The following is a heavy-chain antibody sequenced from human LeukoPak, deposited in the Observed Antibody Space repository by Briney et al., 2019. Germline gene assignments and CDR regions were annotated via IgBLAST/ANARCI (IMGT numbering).Heavy chain of an antibody. CDR3: TRGEELLADY. D-gene: IGHD2-15*01. Sequence: PGGSLRLSCAASGFTFSGYSMNWVRQAPGKGLEWVSSISSSSTYIYYADSVKGRFTISRDNAKNSLYLQMNSLRAEDTAVYYCTRGEELLADYWGQGTLVTASS. CDR1: GFTFSGYS. J-gene: IGHJ4*02. V-gene: IGHV3-21*01. CDR2: ISSSSTYI.